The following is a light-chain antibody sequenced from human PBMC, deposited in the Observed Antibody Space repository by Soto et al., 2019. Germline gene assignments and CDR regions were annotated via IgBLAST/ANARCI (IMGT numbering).Light chain of an antibody. CDR1: SGDVGAYNY. CDR2: EVS. CDR3: TSYTRSSTYV. V-gene: IGLV2-14*01. Sequence: QSVLPQPASVSGSPGQSITISCTGTSGDVGAYNYVSWYQQHPGKAPKLMIYEVSNRPSGVSNRFSGSKSVNTASLTISGLQAEDEADYYCTSYTRSSTYVFGNGTKVTVL. J-gene: IGLJ1*01.